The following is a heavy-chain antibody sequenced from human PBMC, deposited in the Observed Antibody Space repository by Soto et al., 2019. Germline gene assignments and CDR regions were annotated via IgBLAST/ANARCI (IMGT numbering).Heavy chain of an antibody. CDR2: IIPIFGTA. CDR1: GGTFSSYA. D-gene: IGHD6-19*01. Sequence: QVQLVQSGAEVKKPGSSVKVSCKASGGTFSSYAISWVRQAPGQGLEWMGGIIPIFGTANYAQKFQGRVTITADESTSPAYMELSSLRSEETAVYYCAREVGSGWYGGYFDYWAREPWSPSPQ. CDR3: AREVGSGWYGGYFDY. V-gene: IGHV1-69*01. J-gene: IGHJ4*02.